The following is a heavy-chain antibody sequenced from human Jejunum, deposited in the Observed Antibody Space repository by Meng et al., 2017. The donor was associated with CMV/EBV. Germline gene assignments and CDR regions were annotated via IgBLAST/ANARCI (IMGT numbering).Heavy chain of an antibody. D-gene: IGHD2-15*01. CDR3: AKDFYSDFLGEVFDY. CDR1: FIFSTYS. Sequence: FIFSTYSMRWVRQTPVKGLEWVAFVRFDGNDKSYVDSVKGRFTISRDNSKDTVYLEMNSLRLEDTAVYYCAKDFYSDFLGEVFDYWGQGTLVTVSS. J-gene: IGHJ4*02. V-gene: IGHV3-30*02. CDR2: VRFDGNDK.